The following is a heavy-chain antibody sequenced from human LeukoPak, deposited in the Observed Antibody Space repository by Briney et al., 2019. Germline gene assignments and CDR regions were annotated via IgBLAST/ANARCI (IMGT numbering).Heavy chain of an antibody. V-gene: IGHV3-23*01. CDR2: ISGSGGST. D-gene: IGHD2-2*01. CDR1: GFTFSSYA. Sequence: GGSLRLSCAASGFTFSSYAMTWVRQAPGKGLEWVSGISGSGGSTYYADSVKGRFTISRDKSKNTLYLQMNSLIAEDTAVYYCAKYPVVVPAARGYYMDVWGKGTTVTVSS. J-gene: IGHJ6*03. CDR3: AKYPVVVPAARGYYMDV.